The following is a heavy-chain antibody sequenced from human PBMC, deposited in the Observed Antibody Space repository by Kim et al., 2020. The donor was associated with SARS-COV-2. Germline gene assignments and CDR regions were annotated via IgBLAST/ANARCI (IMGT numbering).Heavy chain of an antibody. V-gene: IGHV3-30*07. J-gene: IGHJ3*02. CDR3: AREANYDFWSGDAFDI. Sequence: DSVKGRFTISRDNSKNTLYLQMNSLRAEDTAVYYCAREANYDFWSGDAFDIWGQGTMVTVSS. D-gene: IGHD3-3*01.